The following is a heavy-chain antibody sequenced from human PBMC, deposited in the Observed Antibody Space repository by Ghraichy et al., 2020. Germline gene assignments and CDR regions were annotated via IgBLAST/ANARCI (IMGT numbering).Heavy chain of an antibody. CDR3: ARRTFWSTYYYLDN. CDR2: IDWEEDK. Sequence: SGPTLVKPTQALTLTCTFSGFALTSPGVCVSWIRQPPGKALEWLATIDWEEDKYYSTSLKTRLTISKDTSRNEAVLTMTDMDPLDTATYYCARRTFWSTYYYLDNLGLGTLVTVSS. V-gene: IGHV2-70*01. J-gene: IGHJ4*02. D-gene: IGHD3-3*01. CDR1: GFALTSPGVC.